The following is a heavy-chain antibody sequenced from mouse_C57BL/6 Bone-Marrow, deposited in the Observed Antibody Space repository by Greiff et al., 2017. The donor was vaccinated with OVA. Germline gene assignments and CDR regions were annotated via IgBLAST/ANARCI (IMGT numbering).Heavy chain of an antibody. J-gene: IGHJ1*03. Sequence: VQLQQSGPELVKPGASVKTSCKASGYSFTDYNMNWVKQSNGKSLEWIGVINPNYGATSYNQKFKGKATLTVDQSSSTAYMQLNSLTSEDSAVYYGARRHYYGPYWYFDVWGTGTTVTVSS. CDR3: ARRHYYGPYWYFDV. CDR1: GYSFTDYN. V-gene: IGHV1-39*01. CDR2: INPNYGAT. D-gene: IGHD1-1*01.